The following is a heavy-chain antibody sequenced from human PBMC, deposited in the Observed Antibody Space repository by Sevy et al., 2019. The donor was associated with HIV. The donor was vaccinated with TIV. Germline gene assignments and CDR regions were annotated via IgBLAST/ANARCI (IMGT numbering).Heavy chain of an antibody. CDR1: GHTFSNYY. V-gene: IGHV1-46*01. D-gene: IGHD4-17*01. CDR2: INTSGGST. CDR3: ASSYYGDYIGWFDP. J-gene: IGHJ5*02. Sequence: ASVKVSCKASGHTFSNYYMEWVRQAPGQGLEWMGRINTSGGSTRYAQKFQGRVTMTRHMSTSTVYMEVSSLRSEDTAVYYCASSYYGDYIGWFDPWGQGTQVTVSS.